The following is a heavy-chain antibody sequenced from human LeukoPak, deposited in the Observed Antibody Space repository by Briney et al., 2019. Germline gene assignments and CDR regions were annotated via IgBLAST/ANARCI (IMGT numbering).Heavy chain of an antibody. CDR3: AKDQYNDYVGGSIRSPFAN. Sequence: GRSLRLSCAASGFTFSSYGMHWVRQAPGKGLEWVAVISYDGSNKYYADSVKGRFTISRDNSKNTLYLQMNSLRAEDTAVYYCAKDQYNDYVGGSIRSPFANWGQETLVTVSS. CDR2: ISYDGSNK. J-gene: IGHJ4*02. CDR1: GFTFSSYG. D-gene: IGHD3-16*01. V-gene: IGHV3-30*18.